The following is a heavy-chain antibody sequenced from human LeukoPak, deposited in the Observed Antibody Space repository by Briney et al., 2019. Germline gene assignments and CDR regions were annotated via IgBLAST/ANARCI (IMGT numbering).Heavy chain of an antibody. CDR2: INHIGST. J-gene: IGHJ6*02. D-gene: IGHD2-2*01. Sequence: SETLSLTCAVYGGSFSGYYWSWIRQPPGKGLEWIGEINHIGSTNYNPSLKSRVTISVDTSKNQFSLKLSSVTAADTAVYYCARDHLGYCSSTSCYQGGLYYYYGMDVWGQGTTVIVSS. CDR3: ARDHLGYCSSTSCYQGGLYYYYGMDV. V-gene: IGHV4-34*01. CDR1: GGSFSGYY.